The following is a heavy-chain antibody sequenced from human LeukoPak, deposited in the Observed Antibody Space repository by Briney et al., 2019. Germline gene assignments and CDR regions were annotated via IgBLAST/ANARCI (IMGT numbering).Heavy chain of an antibody. CDR2: IYHSGST. V-gene: IGHV4-4*02. J-gene: IGHJ4*02. Sequence: SETLSLTCAVSGGSISSSNWWSWVRQPPGKGLEWIGEIYHSGSTNYNPSLKSRVTISVDKSKNQFSLKLSSVTAADTAVYYCARDRGIAAGAFDYWGQGTLVTVSS. D-gene: IGHD6-13*01. CDR1: GGSISSSNW. CDR3: ARDRGIAAGAFDY.